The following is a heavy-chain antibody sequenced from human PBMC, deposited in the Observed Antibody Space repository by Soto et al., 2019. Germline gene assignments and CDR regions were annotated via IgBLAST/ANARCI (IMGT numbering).Heavy chain of an antibody. J-gene: IGHJ4*02. CDR2: VYHSGST. V-gene: IGHV4-59*01. CDR1: CGSMRNYY. CDR3: TSSYSTSSSPDY. Sequence: LSLTCSVSCGSMRNYYWNWIRQPPGRGLEWIGYVYHSGSTNYNPSLKSRVSMSVDVSRNHFSLTLHSVTAADTAVYFCTSSYSTSSSPDYWGQGTLVTVSS. D-gene: IGHD6-6*01.